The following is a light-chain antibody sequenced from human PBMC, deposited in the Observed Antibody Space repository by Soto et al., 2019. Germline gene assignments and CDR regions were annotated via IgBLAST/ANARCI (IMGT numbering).Light chain of an antibody. CDR1: SSDVGAYNY. V-gene: IGLV2-11*01. CDR2: DVS. Sequence: QSALTQPRSVSGSPGQSVTISCTGTSSDVGAYNYVSWYQQHPGKAPKLMIYDVSERPSGVPDRFSGSKSGNTASLTISGLQAEDEADYYCCSYAGSYTYVFGAGNKLTVL. J-gene: IGLJ1*01. CDR3: CSYAGSYTYV.